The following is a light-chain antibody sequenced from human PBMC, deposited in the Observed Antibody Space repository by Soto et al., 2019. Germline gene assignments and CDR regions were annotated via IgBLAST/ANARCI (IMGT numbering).Light chain of an antibody. CDR1: QDISNF. CDR3: QQYKSLPLT. Sequence: DIQMTQSPASLSASVGDRVPITCQASQDISNFLNWYRQKPGEAPNLLIYDASTLETGVPLRFSGSGYGSYFSFTISSLQPEDVATYYCQQYKSLPLTFGGGTKVDIK. CDR2: DAS. V-gene: IGKV1-33*01. J-gene: IGKJ4*01.